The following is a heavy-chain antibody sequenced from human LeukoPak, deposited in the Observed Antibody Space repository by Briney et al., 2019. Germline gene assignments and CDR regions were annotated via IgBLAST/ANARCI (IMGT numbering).Heavy chain of an antibody. Sequence: GGSLKLSCAASGFNFSGSAIHWVRQASGKGLEWVGRTRNKAHNYATAYGASVQGRFSISRDESKTTAYLQMNSLKTEDTAVYYCTTLNYVWGTYPPDYWGQRTLVTVSS. V-gene: IGHV3-73*01. D-gene: IGHD3-16*02. J-gene: IGHJ4*02. CDR3: TTLNYVWGTYPPDY. CDR1: GFNFSGSA. CDR2: TRNKAHNYAT.